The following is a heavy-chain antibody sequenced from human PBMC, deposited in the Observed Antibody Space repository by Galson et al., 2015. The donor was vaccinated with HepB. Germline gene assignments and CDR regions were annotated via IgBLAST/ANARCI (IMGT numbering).Heavy chain of an antibody. CDR3: ARDHANTYSYDSSGHYYGHEAFDI. Sequence: SVKVSCKASGYTFTSYGINWVRQAPGQGLEWMGWINAYNGNTNYAQKLQGRVTMTTDTSTTTAYMELGNLRSDDTAVYYCARDHANTYSYDSSGHYYGHEAFDIWGQGTTVTVSS. CDR2: INAYNGNT. V-gene: IGHV1-18*04. D-gene: IGHD3-22*01. CDR1: GYTFTSYG. J-gene: IGHJ3*02.